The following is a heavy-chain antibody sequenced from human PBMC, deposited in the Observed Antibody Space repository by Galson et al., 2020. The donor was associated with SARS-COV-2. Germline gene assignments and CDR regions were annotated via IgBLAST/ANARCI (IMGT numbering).Heavy chain of an antibody. CDR1: GYTFTSYG. D-gene: IGHD6-19*01. Sequence: GESLKISCKASGYTFTSYGISWVRQAPGQGLEWMGWISAYNGNTNYAQKLQGRVTMTTDTSTSTAYMELRSLRSDDTAVYYCASVISSGLSWDAFDIWGQGTMVTVSS. V-gene: IGHV1-18*01. J-gene: IGHJ3*02. CDR3: ASVISSGLSWDAFDI. CDR2: ISAYNGNT.